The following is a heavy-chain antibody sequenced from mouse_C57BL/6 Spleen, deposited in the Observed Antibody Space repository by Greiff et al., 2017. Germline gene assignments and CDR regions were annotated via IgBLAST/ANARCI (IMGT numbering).Heavy chain of an antibody. CDR2: IDPEDGDT. CDR3: TRNCYGGSYRYFDV. D-gene: IGHD1-1*01. Sequence: VQLQQSGAELVRPGASVKLSCTASGFNIKDYYMHWVKQRPEQGLEWIERIDPEDGDTEYAPKFQGKATMTADTSSNTAYLQLSSLTSEDTAVYYGTRNCYGGSYRYFDVWGTGTTITVSS. CDR1: GFNIKDYY. V-gene: IGHV14-1*01. J-gene: IGHJ1*03.